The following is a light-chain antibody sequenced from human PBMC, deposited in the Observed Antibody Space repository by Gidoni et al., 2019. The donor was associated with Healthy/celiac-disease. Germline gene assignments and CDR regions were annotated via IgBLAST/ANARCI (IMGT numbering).Light chain of an antibody. V-gene: IGKV3-11*01. CDR2: HTS. CDR1: QSVSSY. Sequence: EIVLTQSPATLSLSPGERATLSCRASQSVSSYLACYQQKPGQAPRLLIYHTSNRATGIPARFSGSGSGTDFTLTISSLEPEDFAVYYCQRRSNWPITFGQGTRLEIK. J-gene: IGKJ5*01. CDR3: QRRSNWPIT.